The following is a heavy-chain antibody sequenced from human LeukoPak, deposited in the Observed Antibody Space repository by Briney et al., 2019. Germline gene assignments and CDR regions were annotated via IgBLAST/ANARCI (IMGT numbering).Heavy chain of an antibody. CDR3: ARHQGVVDL. CDR1: GGSFSGFF. CDR2: INHSGST. J-gene: IGHJ2*01. V-gene: IGHV4-34*01. Sequence: SETLSLTCAVYGGSFSGFFWTWIRQPPGKGLEWIGEINHSGSTNYNPSLKSRVTISVDTSKNHFSLKLMSVTVGDTAVCYCARHQGVVDLWGRGSLVTVSS. D-gene: IGHD3-3*01.